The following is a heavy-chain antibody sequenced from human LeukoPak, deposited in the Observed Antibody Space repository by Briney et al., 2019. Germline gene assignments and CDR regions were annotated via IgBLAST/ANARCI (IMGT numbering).Heavy chain of an antibody. V-gene: IGHV4-39*01. CDR1: GGSISSSSYY. D-gene: IGHD6-19*01. CDR2: IYYSGST. Sequence: SETLSLTCTVSGGSISSSSYYWGWIRQPPGKGLEWIGGIYYSGSTSYNPSLKSRVTISVDTSKNQFSLKVSSVPAADTHVCYCARRSIAVARNYYGMDVWGQGTTVTVSS. J-gene: IGHJ6*02. CDR3: ARRSIAVARNYYGMDV.